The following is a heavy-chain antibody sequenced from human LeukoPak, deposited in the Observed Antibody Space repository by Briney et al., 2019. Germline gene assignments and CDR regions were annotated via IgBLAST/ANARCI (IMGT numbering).Heavy chain of an antibody. CDR3: ARDQDITMVRGVDY. J-gene: IGHJ4*02. Sequence: GGSLRLSCAASGFTFSSYSMNWVRQAPGKGLEWVSSISSSRSYIYYADSVKGRFTISRDNAKNSLYLQMNSLRAEDTAVYYCARDQDITMVRGVDYWGQGTLVTVSS. CDR2: ISSSRSYI. V-gene: IGHV3-21*01. D-gene: IGHD3-10*01. CDR1: GFTFSSYS.